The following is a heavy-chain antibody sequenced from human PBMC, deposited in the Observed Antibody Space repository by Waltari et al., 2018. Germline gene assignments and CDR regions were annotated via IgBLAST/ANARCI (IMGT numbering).Heavy chain of an antibody. CDR2: IIPILGIA. Sequence: QVQLVQSGAEVKKPGSSVKVSCKASGGTFSSYTITWVRQAPGQGLEWMGRIIPILGIANYAQKFQGRVTITADKSTSTAYMELSSLRSEDTAVYYCASGRFTNIVVVVAADYWGQGTLVTVSS. J-gene: IGHJ4*02. V-gene: IGHV1-69*02. CDR3: ASGRFTNIVVVVAADY. CDR1: GGTFSSYT. D-gene: IGHD2-15*01.